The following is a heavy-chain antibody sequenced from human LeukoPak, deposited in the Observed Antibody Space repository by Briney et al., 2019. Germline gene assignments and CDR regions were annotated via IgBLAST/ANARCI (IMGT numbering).Heavy chain of an antibody. CDR1: GFSLTTSGVG. Sequence: SGPTLVNPTQTLTLTCTFSGFSLTTSGVGVGWIRQPPGKALEWLALINWDDQKVFSPSLQSRLSITKDTSKNQVVLTMTNVDPVDTATYYCAHRRDSSGYQYRYWFAPWGQGTLVTVSS. CDR2: INWDDQK. CDR3: AHRRDSSGYQYRYWFAP. V-gene: IGHV2-5*02. J-gene: IGHJ5*02. D-gene: IGHD3-22*01.